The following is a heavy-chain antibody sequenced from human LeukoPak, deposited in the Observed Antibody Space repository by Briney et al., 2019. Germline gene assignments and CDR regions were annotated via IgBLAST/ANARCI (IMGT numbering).Heavy chain of an antibody. J-gene: IGHJ5*02. Sequence: GGSLRLSCAASRFTFSSYAMHWVRQAPGKGLEWVAVISYDGSNKYYADSVKGRFTISRDNSKNTLYLQMNSLRAEDTAVYYCARDLGSGYCSSTSCYGWFDPWGQGTLVTVSS. CDR1: RFTFSSYA. CDR3: ARDLGSGYCSSTSCYGWFDP. D-gene: IGHD2-2*01. CDR2: ISYDGSNK. V-gene: IGHV3-30*04.